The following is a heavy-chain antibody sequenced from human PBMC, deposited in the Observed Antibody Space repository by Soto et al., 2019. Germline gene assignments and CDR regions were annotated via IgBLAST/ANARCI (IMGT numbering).Heavy chain of an antibody. CDR1: GFTFSSYS. Sequence: EVQLVESGGGLVKPGGSLRLSCAASGFTFSSYSMNWVRQAPGKGLEWVSSISSSSSYIYYADSVKGRFTISRDNAKISLYLQMNSLRAEDTAVYYCATRRATYYDILTVARLAAFDIWGQETMVTVSS. J-gene: IGHJ3*02. CDR3: ATRRATYYDILTVARLAAFDI. CDR2: ISSSSSYI. V-gene: IGHV3-21*01. D-gene: IGHD3-9*01.